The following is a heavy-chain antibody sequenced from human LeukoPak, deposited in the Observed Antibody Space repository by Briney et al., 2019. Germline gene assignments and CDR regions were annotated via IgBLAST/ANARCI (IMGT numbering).Heavy chain of an antibody. V-gene: IGHV4-39*07. Sequence: SETLSLTCTVSGGSISSTAYYWGWIRQPPGKGLEWMGTIDYSGTTSYNPSLKSRLTISIDTSTNQFSLKLSSVTAADTAVYYCARDHQRDYFDYWGQGTLVTVSS. J-gene: IGHJ4*02. CDR2: IDYSGTT. CDR1: GGSISSTAYY. CDR3: ARDHQRDYFDY.